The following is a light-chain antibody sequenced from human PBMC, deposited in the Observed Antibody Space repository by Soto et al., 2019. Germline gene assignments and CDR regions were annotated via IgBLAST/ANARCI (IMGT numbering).Light chain of an antibody. J-gene: IGLJ1*01. CDR3: CSSAPESTYV. V-gene: IGLV2-23*01. CDR1: ISYVGAYDA. CDR2: LGT. Sequence: QPASVSVSPGEAITISFTGTISYVGAYDAVSWYQQHPGKAPQVIIYLGTKRPSGFSTRFSGSVSGKTASLTVSGIQAEDEAEYFCCSSAPESTYVFATGTKVTVL.